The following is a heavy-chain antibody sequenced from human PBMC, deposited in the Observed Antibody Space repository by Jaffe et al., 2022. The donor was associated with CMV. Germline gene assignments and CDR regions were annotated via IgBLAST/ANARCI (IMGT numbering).Heavy chain of an antibody. CDR3: ARGRYGSGSSPRGDFDY. Sequence: QVQLQESGPGLVKPSQTLSLTCTVSGGSISSGGYYWSWIRQHPGKGLEWIGYIYYSGSTYYNPSLKSRVTISVDTSKNQFSLKLSSVTAADTAVYYCARGRYGSGSSPRGDFDYWGQGTLVTVSS. CDR2: IYYSGST. D-gene: IGHD3-10*01. V-gene: IGHV4-31*03. CDR1: GGSISSGGYY. J-gene: IGHJ4*02.